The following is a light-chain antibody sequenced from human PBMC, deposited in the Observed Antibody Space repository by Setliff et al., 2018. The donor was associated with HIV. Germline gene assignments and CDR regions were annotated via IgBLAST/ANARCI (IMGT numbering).Light chain of an antibody. V-gene: IGLV2-14*01. CDR3: SSYTSSSLYV. J-gene: IGLJ1*01. CDR2: EVS. CDR1: SSDVGSYNY. Sequence: QSVLTQPASVSGSPGQSITISCTGTSSDVGSYNYVSWYQQHPGKAPKLMIYEVSNRPSGVSNRFSGSKSGNTASLTISGLQAEDEADYYCSSYTSSSLYVLGTGTKV.